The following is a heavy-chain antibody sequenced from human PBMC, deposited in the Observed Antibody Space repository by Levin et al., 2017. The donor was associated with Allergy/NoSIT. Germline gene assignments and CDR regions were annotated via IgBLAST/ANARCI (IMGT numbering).Heavy chain of an antibody. Sequence: GGSLRLSCAASGFTFSSYAMSWVRQAPGKGLEWVSAISGSGGSTYYADSVKGRFTISRDNSKNTLYLQMNSLRAEDTAVYYCAKIKDGSSWYLKRGLWFDPWGQGTLVTVSS. J-gene: IGHJ5*02. CDR2: ISGSGGST. CDR3: AKIKDGSSWYLKRGLWFDP. CDR1: GFTFSSYA. V-gene: IGHV3-23*01. D-gene: IGHD6-13*01.